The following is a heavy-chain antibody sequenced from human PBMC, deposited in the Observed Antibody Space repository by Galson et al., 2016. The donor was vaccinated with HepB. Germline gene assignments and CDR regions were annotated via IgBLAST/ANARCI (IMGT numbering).Heavy chain of an antibody. D-gene: IGHD1-26*01. V-gene: IGHV3-15*01. Sequence: SLRLSCAASGFTFSNAWMTWVRQAPGKGLEWVGRIKSKTDGGTTYYAAPVKDKFTISRDDSKNTLYLQLNSPKTEDTAVYYCTTARGPGSGSYFTDWGQGTLVTVSS. CDR1: GFTFSNAW. CDR3: TTARGPGSGSYFTD. J-gene: IGHJ4*02. CDR2: IKSKTDGGTT.